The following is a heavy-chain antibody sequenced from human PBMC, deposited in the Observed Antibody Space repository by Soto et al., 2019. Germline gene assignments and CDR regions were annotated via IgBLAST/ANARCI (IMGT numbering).Heavy chain of an antibody. Sequence: LSLTCTVSGGSISSSYWSRIRQPPGKGLEWTAYIHYSGSTNYNPSLKSRVTISGDTSKNQVSLKLTSVTAADTAVYYCARHSPYYGMDVWGQGTTVTVSS. CDR3: ARHSPYYGMDV. CDR2: IHYSGST. J-gene: IGHJ6*02. CDR1: GGSISSSY. V-gene: IGHV4-59*01.